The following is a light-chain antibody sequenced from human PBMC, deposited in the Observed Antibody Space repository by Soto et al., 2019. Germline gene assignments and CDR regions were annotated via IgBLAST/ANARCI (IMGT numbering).Light chain of an antibody. V-gene: IGKV3-15*01. CDR2: VAS. CDR1: QSVNSN. CDR3: QQYNVWPLT. J-gene: IGKJ4*01. Sequence: EIVMTQSPVTLSVSPGDRATLSCRASQSVNSNLAWYQQKPGQTPTLLIYVASTRATGIPARFSGSGSGTEFTLTISSLQSEDFAVYYCQQYNVWPLTFGGGTKVEFK.